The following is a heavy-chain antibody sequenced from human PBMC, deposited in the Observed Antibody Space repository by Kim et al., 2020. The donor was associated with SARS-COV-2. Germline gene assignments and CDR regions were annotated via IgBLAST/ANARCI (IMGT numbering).Heavy chain of an antibody. Sequence: SVKGRFTIPRDNAKASLYLQRNSLRAEDTAVYYCARTLGVASVQSYYFDYWGQGALVIVSS. V-gene: IGHV3-21*01. D-gene: IGHD2-21*01. J-gene: IGHJ4*02. CDR3: ARTLGVASVQSYYFDY.